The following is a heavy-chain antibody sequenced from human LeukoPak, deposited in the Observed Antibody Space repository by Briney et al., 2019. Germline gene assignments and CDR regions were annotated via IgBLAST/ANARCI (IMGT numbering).Heavy chain of an antibody. CDR3: ARGGGYGSLRWFDP. CDR2: IYYSGST. J-gene: IGHJ5*02. CDR1: GGSISSHY. D-gene: IGHD3-10*01. V-gene: IGHV4-59*11. Sequence: PSETLSLTCTVSGGSISSHYWSWIRQPPGKGLEWIGYIYYSGSTNYNPSLKSRVTISVDTSKNQFSLKLSSVTAADTAVYYCARGGGYGSLRWFDPWGQGTLVTVSS.